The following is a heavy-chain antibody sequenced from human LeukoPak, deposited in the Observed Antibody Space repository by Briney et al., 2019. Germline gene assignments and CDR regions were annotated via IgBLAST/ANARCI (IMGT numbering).Heavy chain of an antibody. CDR1: GYTFTSYG. D-gene: IGHD6-19*01. Sequence: ASVKVSCTASGYTFTSYGISWVRQAPGQGLEWMGIINPSGGSTSYAQKFQGRVTMTRDMSTSTVYMELSSLRSEDTAVYYCARAAVAGPYYYYYMDVWGKGTTVTVSS. V-gene: IGHV1-46*01. J-gene: IGHJ6*03. CDR3: ARAAVAGPYYYYYMDV. CDR2: INPSGGST.